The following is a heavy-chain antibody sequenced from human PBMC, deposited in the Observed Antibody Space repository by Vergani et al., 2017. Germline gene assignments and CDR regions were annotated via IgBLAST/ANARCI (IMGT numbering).Heavy chain of an antibody. Sequence: QVQLVQSGAEVKKPGSSVKVSCKASGGTFSSYAISWVRQAPGQGLEWMGRIIPIFGTANYAQKFQGRVTITADESTSTAYMELSSLRSEDTAVYYCARGPYCSGGSCYAFDIWSQGTMVTVSS. CDR3: ARGPYCSGGSCYAFDI. CDR1: GGTFSSYA. J-gene: IGHJ3*02. CDR2: IIPIFGTA. V-gene: IGHV1-69*13. D-gene: IGHD2-15*01.